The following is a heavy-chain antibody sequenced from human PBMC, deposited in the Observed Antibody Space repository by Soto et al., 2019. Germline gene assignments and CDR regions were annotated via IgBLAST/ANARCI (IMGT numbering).Heavy chain of an antibody. CDR3: ARRIPFRSDP. D-gene: IGHD2-21*01. Sequence: SETLSLTCTVSGASISSYYWSWIRQPPGKGLEWIGYIYNSGSTNYNPSLKSRVTISVDTSKNQFSLKLSSVTAADTAVYYCARRIPFRSDPWGQGALVAV. CDR2: IYNSGST. CDR1: GASISSYY. V-gene: IGHV4-59*08. J-gene: IGHJ5*02.